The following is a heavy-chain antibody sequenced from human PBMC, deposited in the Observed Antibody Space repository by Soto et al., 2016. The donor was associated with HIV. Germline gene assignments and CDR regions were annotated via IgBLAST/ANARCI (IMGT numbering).Heavy chain of an antibody. CDR2: LLQWST. CDR3: ARTVFAVYCGGDCYQSYFDY. CDR1: GDSISSYY. J-gene: IGHJ4*02. V-gene: IGHV4-59*01. Sequence: VQLQESGPGLVKPSETLSLTCTVSGDSISSYYWSWIRQPQGRTGVDWLYLLQWSTNYNPSLKSRVTISVDTSKNHFSLKLNSVTAADTAVYYCARTVFAVYCGGDCYQSYFDYWAREPWSPSPQ. D-gene: IGHD2-21*02.